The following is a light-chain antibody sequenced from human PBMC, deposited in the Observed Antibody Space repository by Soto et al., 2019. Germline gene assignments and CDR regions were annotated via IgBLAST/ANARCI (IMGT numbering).Light chain of an antibody. V-gene: IGKV3-15*01. CDR3: QKDKNWPAYP. J-gene: IGKJ2*01. Sequence: EIVMTQSPATLSVSPGERVTLSCRASQSVGSYLAWYQQKPGQAPKLLIYGASTRATGIPARFSGSGSGKHFTLTISSLVSKFFAVYSCQKDKNWPAYPFGQGTK. CDR1: QSVGSY. CDR2: GAS.